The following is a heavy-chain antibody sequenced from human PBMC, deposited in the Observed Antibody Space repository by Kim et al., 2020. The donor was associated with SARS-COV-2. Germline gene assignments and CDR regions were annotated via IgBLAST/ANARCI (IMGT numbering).Heavy chain of an antibody. CDR3: AKDLLLWFGELAFDY. D-gene: IGHD3-10*01. V-gene: IGHV3-33*06. Sequence: DSVQGRFTTSRDNSKNTLYLKMNSLRAEDTAVYYCAKDLLLWFGELAFDYWGQGTLVTVSS. J-gene: IGHJ4*02.